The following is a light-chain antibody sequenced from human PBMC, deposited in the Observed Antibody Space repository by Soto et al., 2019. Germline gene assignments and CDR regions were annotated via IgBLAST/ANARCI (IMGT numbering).Light chain of an antibody. CDR3: QQYYGAPLT. CDR2: WAS. Sequence: DIVMTQSPDSLAVSLGERATINCKSSQSVLYTSNNLNYLAWYQQKPGQPPKLLIYWASTRESGVPDRFSGSGSGTDFTLTISSLQAEDVAVYDCQQYYGAPLTFGGGTKVEIK. CDR1: QSVLYTSNNLNY. J-gene: IGKJ4*01. V-gene: IGKV4-1*01.